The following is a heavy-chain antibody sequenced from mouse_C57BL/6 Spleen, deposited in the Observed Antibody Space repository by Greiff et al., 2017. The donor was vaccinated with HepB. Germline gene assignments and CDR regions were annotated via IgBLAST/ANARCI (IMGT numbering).Heavy chain of an antibody. CDR2: ISYDGSN. Sequence: DVKLVESGPGLVKPSQSLSLTCSVTGYSITSGYYWNWIRQFPGNKLEWMGYISYDGSNNYNPSLKNRISITRDTSKNQFFLKLNSVTTEDTATYYCARRDGYYVLFAYWGQGTLVTVSA. J-gene: IGHJ3*01. V-gene: IGHV3-6*01. D-gene: IGHD2-3*01. CDR3: ARRDGYYVLFAY. CDR1: GYSITSGYY.